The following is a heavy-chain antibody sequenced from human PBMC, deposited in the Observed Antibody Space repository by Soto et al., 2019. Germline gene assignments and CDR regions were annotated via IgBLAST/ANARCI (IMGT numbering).Heavy chain of an antibody. V-gene: IGHV3-53*04. J-gene: IGHJ6*03. Sequence: GGSLRLSCAASGFTVSSNYMSWVRQAPGKGLEWVSVIYSGGSTYYADSVKGRFTISRHNSKNTLYLQMNSLRAEDTAVYYCARGTSSSGYYYYYMDVWGKGTTVTVSS. CDR1: GFTVSSNY. CDR2: IYSGGST. D-gene: IGHD6-6*01. CDR3: ARGTSSSGYYYYYMDV.